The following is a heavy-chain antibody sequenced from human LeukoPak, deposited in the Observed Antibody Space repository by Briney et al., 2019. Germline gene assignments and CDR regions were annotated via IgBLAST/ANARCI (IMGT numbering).Heavy chain of an antibody. V-gene: IGHV4-59*12. CDR2: IYHSGST. CDR3: ARVGGYSSGWYYFDY. J-gene: IGHJ4*02. CDR1: GGSISSYY. D-gene: IGHD6-19*01. Sequence: SETLSLTCTVSGGSISSYYWSWIRQPPGKGLEWIGYIYHSGSTYYNPSLKSRVTISVDRSKNQFSLKLSSVTAADTAVYYCARVGGYSSGWYYFDYWGQGTLVTVSS.